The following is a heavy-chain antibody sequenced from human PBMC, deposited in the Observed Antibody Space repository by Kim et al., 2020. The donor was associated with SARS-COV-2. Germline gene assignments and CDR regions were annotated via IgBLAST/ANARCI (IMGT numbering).Heavy chain of an antibody. J-gene: IGHJ6*02. Sequence: ASVKVSCKASGYTFTSDGISWVRQAPGEGLEWMGWISAYNGKRKYEQKLQGRVTMTTDTSTSTAYMELRSLRSDDTAVYYCARDYYDSSGYSYYYYGMDVWGQGTTFTVSS. V-gene: IGHV1-18*01. CDR3: ARDYYDSSGYSYYYYGMDV. CDR1: GYTFTSDG. CDR2: ISAYNGKR. D-gene: IGHD3-22*01.